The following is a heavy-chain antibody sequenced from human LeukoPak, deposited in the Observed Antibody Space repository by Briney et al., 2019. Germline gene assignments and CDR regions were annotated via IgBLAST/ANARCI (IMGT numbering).Heavy chain of an antibody. CDR3: ARGCGGDCWDAFDI. Sequence: SETLSLTCTVSGGSISSGGYYWSWIRQHPGKGLEWIGYIYYSGSTYYNPSLKSRVTISVDTSKNQFSLKLSSVTAADTAVYYCARGCGGDCWDAFDIWGQGTMVTVSS. J-gene: IGHJ3*02. D-gene: IGHD2-21*02. CDR1: GGSISSGGYY. V-gene: IGHV4-31*03. CDR2: IYYSGST.